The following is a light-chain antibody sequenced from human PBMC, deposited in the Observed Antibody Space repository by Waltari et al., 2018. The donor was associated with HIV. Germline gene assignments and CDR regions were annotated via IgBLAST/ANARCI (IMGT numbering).Light chain of an antibody. CDR2: AAS. J-gene: IGKJ4*01. V-gene: IGKV3-20*01. CDR3: MQGRQTPQVT. CDR1: QSVSSSY. Sequence: EIVLTQSPGTLSLSPGERATLSCRSSQSVSSSYIAWYQQKPGQAPRLLIYAASSRATGIPDRFSGSGSGTDFTLTISRVEAEDAGMYYCMQGRQTPQVTFGGGTKVEIK.